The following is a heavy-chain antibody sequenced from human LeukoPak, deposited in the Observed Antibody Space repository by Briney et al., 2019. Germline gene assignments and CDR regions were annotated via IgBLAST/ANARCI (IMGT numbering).Heavy chain of an antibody. D-gene: IGHD3-22*01. Sequence: SETLSLTCTVSGGSISSSSYYWGWIRQPPGKGLEWIGSIYYSGSTYYNPSLKSRVTVSVDTSKNQFSLKLSSVTAADTAVFYCAGFRAIVAYYAFDIWGQGTMVTVSS. CDR1: GGSISSSSYY. CDR3: AGFRAIVAYYAFDI. J-gene: IGHJ3*02. V-gene: IGHV4-39*07. CDR2: IYYSGST.